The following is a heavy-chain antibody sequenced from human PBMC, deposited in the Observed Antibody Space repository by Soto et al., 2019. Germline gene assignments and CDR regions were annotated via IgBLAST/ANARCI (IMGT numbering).Heavy chain of an antibody. Sequence: LSLTCTVSGGSISSGDYWSWIRQHPGKGLEWIGYIFYSGNTYYNPSLKSRVTISVDTSKNQFSLKLSSVTAADTAVYYCARDSDSNAYYYYGMDVWGHGITVTVSS. CDR3: ARDSDSNAYYYYGMDV. CDR2: IFYSGNT. CDR1: GGSISSGDY. J-gene: IGHJ6*02. D-gene: IGHD4-4*01. V-gene: IGHV4-31*03.